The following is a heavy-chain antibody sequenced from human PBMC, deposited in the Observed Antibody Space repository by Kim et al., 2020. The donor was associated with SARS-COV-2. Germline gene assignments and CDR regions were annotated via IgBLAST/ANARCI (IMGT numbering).Heavy chain of an antibody. Sequence: ASAKVSCKASGYTFTSYDINWVRQATGQGLEWMGWMNPNSGNTGYAQKFQGRVTMTRNTSISTAYMELSSLRSEDTAVYYCARGHLKSIVVVIAPRPYYYYMDVWGKGTTVTVSS. J-gene: IGHJ6*03. D-gene: IGHD2-21*01. CDR2: MNPNSGNT. V-gene: IGHV1-8*01. CDR3: ARGHLKSIVVVIAPRPYYYYMDV. CDR1: GYTFTSYD.